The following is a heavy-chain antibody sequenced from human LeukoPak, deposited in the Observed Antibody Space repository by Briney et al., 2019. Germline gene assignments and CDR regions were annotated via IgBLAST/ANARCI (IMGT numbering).Heavy chain of an antibody. Sequence: GGSLRLSCAASGFTFSSYGMHWVRQAPGKGLEGGTVIWYDGINKYYADSVKGRFTISRDNSKNTLYLQMNSLRAEDTAVYYCAREDYGSGTYPFDYWGQGTLVTVSS. V-gene: IGHV3-33*01. J-gene: IGHJ4*02. CDR1: GFTFSSYG. D-gene: IGHD3-10*01. CDR3: AREDYGSGTYPFDY. CDR2: IWYDGINK.